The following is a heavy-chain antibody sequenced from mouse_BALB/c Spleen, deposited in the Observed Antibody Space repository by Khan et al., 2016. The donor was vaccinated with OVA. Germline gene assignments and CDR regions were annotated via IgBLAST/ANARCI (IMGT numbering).Heavy chain of an antibody. V-gene: IGHV14-3*02. CDR3: APHYYGSRYFDY. Sequence: VQLQQSGAELVKPGASVKLSCTAAGFNIKDTYMHWVKQRPEQGLEWIGRIDPANGNTKYDPKFQGKATITADTSSNTAYLQLSSLTSEDTAVYCCAPHYYGSRYFDYWGQGTTLTVSS. CDR2: IDPANGNT. D-gene: IGHD1-1*01. J-gene: IGHJ2*01. CDR1: GFNIKDTY.